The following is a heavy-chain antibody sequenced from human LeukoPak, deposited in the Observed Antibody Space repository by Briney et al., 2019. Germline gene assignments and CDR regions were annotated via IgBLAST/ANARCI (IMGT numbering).Heavy chain of an antibody. CDR1: GFTFSSYA. V-gene: IGHV3-23*01. CDR2: ISGSGGST. D-gene: IGHD3-22*01. CDR3: AKVEGYYDSSGYPPLDAFDI. Sequence: GGSLRLSCAASGFTFSSYAMSRVRQAPGKGLKWVSAISGSGGSTYYADSVKGRFTISRDNSKNTLYLQMNSLRAEDTAVYYCAKVEGYYDSSGYPPLDAFDIWGQGTMVTVSS. J-gene: IGHJ3*02.